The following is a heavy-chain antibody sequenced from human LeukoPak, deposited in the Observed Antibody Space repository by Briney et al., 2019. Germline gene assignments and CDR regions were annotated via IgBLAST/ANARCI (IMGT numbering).Heavy chain of an antibody. D-gene: IGHD4-23*01. CDR2: LTGDGGRT. V-gene: IGHV3-64D*06. CDR3: VKDPFYGGNPLYYFDY. J-gene: IGHJ4*02. Sequence: GGSLRLSCSASGFTFSSYAMHWVRQAPGKGLECVSALTGDGGRTYYADSVKGRFTISRDNSKNTLYLQMSSLRVEDTAVYYCVKDPFYGGNPLYYFDYWGQGTLVTVSS. CDR1: GFTFSSYA.